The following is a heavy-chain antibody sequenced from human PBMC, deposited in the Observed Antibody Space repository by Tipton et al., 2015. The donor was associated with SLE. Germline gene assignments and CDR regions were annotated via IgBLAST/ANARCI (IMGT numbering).Heavy chain of an antibody. D-gene: IGHD3-3*01. CDR2: FYASGNT. V-gene: IGHV4-61*02. Sequence: TLSLTCTVSGDSITTGRNYWSWIRQPAGKGPEWIGRFYASGNTNYNPSLKSRVTISVDTSKNQFSLKLSSVTAADTAVYYCAGSFWSGYRLDYWGQGTLVTVSS. J-gene: IGHJ4*02. CDR3: AGSFWSGYRLDY. CDR1: GDSITTGRNY.